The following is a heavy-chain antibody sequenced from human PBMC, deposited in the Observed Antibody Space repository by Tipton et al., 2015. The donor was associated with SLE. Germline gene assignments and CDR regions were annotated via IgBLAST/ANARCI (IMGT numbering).Heavy chain of an antibody. V-gene: IGHV1-69*06. CDR1: GGTFSSYA. CDR2: IIPIFGTA. CDR3: ARGENYYDSSGYYYYYYGMDV. J-gene: IGHJ6*02. Sequence: LVQSGAEVKKPGSSVKVSCKASGGTFSSYAISWVRQAPGQGLEWMGGIIPIFGTANYAQKFQGRVTITADKSTSTAYMELSSLRSEDTAVYYCARGENYYDSSGYYYYYYGMDVWGQGTTVTVSS. D-gene: IGHD3-22*01.